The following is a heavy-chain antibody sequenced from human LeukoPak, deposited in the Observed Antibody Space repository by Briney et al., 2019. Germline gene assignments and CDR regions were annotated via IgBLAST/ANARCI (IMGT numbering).Heavy chain of an antibody. V-gene: IGHV1-18*01. J-gene: IGHJ4*02. Sequence: SXXVSCKASGYTFTSYGISWVRQAPGQGLEWMGWISAYNGNTNYAQKLQGRVTMTTDTSTSTAYMELRSLRSDDTAVYYCARASYNWNDVEDYWGQGTLVTVSS. D-gene: IGHD1-20*01. CDR1: GYTFTSYG. CDR2: ISAYNGNT. CDR3: ARASYNWNDVEDY.